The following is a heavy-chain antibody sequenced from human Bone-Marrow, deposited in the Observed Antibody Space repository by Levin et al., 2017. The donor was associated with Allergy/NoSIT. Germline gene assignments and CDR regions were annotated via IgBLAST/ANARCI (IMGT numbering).Heavy chain of an antibody. Sequence: EASVKVSCKASGGTFSSYAISWVRQAPGQGLEWMGRIIPILGIANYAQKFQGRVTITADKSTSTAYMELSSLRSEDTAVYYCARFHVGAGDYDFWSGGMDVWGQGTTVTVSS. D-gene: IGHD3-3*01. J-gene: IGHJ6*02. CDR3: ARFHVGAGDYDFWSGGMDV. CDR1: GGTFSSYA. V-gene: IGHV1-69*04. CDR2: IIPILGIA.